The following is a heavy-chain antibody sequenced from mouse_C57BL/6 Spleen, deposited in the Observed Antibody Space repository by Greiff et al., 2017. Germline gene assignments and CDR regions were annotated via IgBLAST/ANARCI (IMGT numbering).Heavy chain of an antibody. CDR3: ASGGRDAMGD. CDR2: IYPRSGNT. V-gene: IGHV1-81*01. Sequence: QVQLKESGAELARPGASVKLSCKASGYTFTSYGISWVKQRTGQGLEWIGEIYPRSGNTYYNEKFKGKATLTADKSSSTAYMELRSLTSEDSAVYFCASGGRDAMGDRGQGTSVSVSS. CDR1: GYTFTSYG. D-gene: IGHD3-3*01. J-gene: IGHJ4*01.